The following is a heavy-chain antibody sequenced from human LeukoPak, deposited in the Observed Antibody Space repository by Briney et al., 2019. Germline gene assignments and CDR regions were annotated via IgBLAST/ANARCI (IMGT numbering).Heavy chain of an antibody. V-gene: IGHV3-53*05. D-gene: IGHD6-13*01. CDR2: IYSGGST. Sequence: PGGSLRLSCAASGFTVSSNYMSWVRQAPGKGLEWVSVIYSGGSTYYADSVKGRFTISRDNSKNTLYLQMNSLRAEDTAVYYCANTYSSSWYDYWGQGTLVTVSS. CDR3: ANTYSSSWYDY. J-gene: IGHJ4*02. CDR1: GFTVSSNY.